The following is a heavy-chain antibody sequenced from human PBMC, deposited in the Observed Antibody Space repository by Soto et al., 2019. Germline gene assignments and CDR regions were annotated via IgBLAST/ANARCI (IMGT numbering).Heavy chain of an antibody. CDR3: ASAGASYDFWSGPLDF. CDR2: INAGNGNT. D-gene: IGHD3-3*01. J-gene: IGHJ6*02. Sequence: LEWMGWINAGNGNTKYSQKFQGRVTITRDTSASTAYMELNSLRPEDTAVYYCASAGASYDFWSGPLDFWGQGTTVTVSS. V-gene: IGHV1-3*01.